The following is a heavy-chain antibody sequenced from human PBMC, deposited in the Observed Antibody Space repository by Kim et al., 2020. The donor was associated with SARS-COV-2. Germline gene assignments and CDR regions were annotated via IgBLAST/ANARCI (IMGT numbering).Heavy chain of an antibody. CDR2: IYPGDSHT. J-gene: IGHJ4*02. Sequence: GESLKISCKGSGYSFTSYWIGWVRQMPGKGLEWMGIIYPGDSHTRYSPSYQGQGTISADNSITTAYLQWSSLKASDTAMYYCARRPKVGTTLPGYFDYWGQGTLVTVSS. D-gene: IGHD1-26*01. CDR3: ARRPKVGTTLPGYFDY. V-gene: IGHV5-51*01. CDR1: GYSFTSYW.